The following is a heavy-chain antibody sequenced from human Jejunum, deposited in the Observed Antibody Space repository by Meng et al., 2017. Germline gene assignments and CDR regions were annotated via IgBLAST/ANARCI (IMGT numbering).Heavy chain of an antibody. V-gene: IGHV4-31*03. CDR1: GGSINSGGYF. CDR2: ISHSGIT. Sequence: SETLSLTCTVSGGSINSGGYFWSWIRQHPAKGLEWIGYISHSGITYYTPSLKSRIAMAVDTSTNQFSQKLSSVTAADAAVYFCAGYDYGDTYHFDYWGQGSLVTVSS. D-gene: IGHD4-17*01. CDR3: AGYDYGDTYHFDY. J-gene: IGHJ4*02.